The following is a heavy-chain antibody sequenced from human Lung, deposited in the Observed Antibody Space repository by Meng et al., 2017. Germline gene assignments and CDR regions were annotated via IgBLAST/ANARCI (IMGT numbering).Heavy chain of an antibody. Sequence: QVQLQESGPGLVKPSGTLSLTCAVSGGSISSNNWWSWVRQTPGRGLEWIGEVYLSGSTNYNPSLKSRVIISVNNSKNQFSLKLTSVTAADTAVYYCARDDSGYADFDSWGQGTLVTVSS. CDR2: VYLSGST. J-gene: IGHJ4*02. CDR3: ARDDSGYADFDS. D-gene: IGHD3-22*01. V-gene: IGHV4-4*02. CDR1: GGSISSNNW.